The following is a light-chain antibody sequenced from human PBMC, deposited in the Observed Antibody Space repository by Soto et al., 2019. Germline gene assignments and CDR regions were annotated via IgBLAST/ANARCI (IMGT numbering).Light chain of an antibody. CDR1: ASNIGGYTF. V-gene: IGLV2-8*01. J-gene: IGLJ1*01. Sequence: QSVLTKPPSASGSPGQSVAISCTGTASNIGGYTFVSWYQQQPGKAPKLLIYDVNKRPSGVPDRFSGSKSVNTAALTVSGLHAEDEADYYCSAHGGSNPYVFGTGTKLTVL. CDR2: DVN. CDR3: SAHGGSNPYV.